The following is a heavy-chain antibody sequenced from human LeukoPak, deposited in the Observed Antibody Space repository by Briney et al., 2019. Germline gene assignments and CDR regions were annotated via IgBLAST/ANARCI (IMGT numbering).Heavy chain of an antibody. V-gene: IGHV4-39*07. CDR1: GGSISSSSYY. CDR3: ARTAPINLFGELLGGIWGL. Sequence: SETLSLTCTVSGGSISSSSYYWGWIRQPPGKGREWIGSIYYSGSTYYNPSLKSRVTISVDTSKNQFSMELSSVIAADTAVYYCARTAPINLFGELLGGIWGLWGQGTLVTVSS. CDR2: IYYSGST. D-gene: IGHD3-10*01. J-gene: IGHJ4*02.